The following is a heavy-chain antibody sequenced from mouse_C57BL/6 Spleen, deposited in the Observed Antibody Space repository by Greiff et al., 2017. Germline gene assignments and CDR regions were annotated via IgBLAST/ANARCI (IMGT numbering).Heavy chain of an antibody. CDR2: IYPGDGDT. CDR1: GYAFSSYW. CDR3: ARNGPYYYYAMDY. D-gene: IGHD1-1*02. J-gene: IGHJ4*01. V-gene: IGHV1-80*01. Sequence: VQLQQSGAELVKPGASVKISCKASGYAFSSYWMNWVKQRPGKGLEWIGQIYPGDGDTNYNGKFKGKATLTADKSSRTAYMQLSSLTCEDSAVYFCARNGPYYYYAMDYWGQGTSVTVSS.